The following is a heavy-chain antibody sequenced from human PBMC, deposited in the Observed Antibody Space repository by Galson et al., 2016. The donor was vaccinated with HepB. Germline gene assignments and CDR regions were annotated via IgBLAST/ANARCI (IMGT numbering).Heavy chain of an antibody. CDR2: IYPGDSDT. D-gene: IGHD6-13*01. V-gene: IGHV5-51*01. CDR3: ARSAQQLIYGAFDM. J-gene: IGHJ3*02. Sequence: QSGAEVKKPGESLKISCKGSGYSFTNYWIGWVRQMPGKGLEWVGIIYPGDSDTRYSPSFQGQVTISAAKSINTAYLQWSSLKASDSAMYYCARSAQQLIYGAFDMWGQGTMVTVSS. CDR1: GYSFTNYW.